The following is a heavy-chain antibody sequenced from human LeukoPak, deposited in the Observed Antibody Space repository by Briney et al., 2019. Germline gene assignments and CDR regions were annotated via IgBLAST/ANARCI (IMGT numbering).Heavy chain of an antibody. Sequence: PVKVSCKASGGTFSSYAISWVRQAPGQGLEWMGRIIPILGIANYAQKSQGRVTITADKSTSTAYMELSSLRSEDTAVYYCARDRAPGGYYFDYWGQGTLVTVSS. CDR2: IIPILGIA. V-gene: IGHV1-69*04. CDR3: ARDRAPGGYYFDY. J-gene: IGHJ4*02. D-gene: IGHD3-10*01. CDR1: GGTFSSYA.